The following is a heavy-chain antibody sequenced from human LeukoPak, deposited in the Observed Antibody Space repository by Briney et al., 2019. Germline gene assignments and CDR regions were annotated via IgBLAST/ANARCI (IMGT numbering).Heavy chain of an antibody. V-gene: IGHV3-11*01. J-gene: IGHJ5*02. Sequence: KPGGSLRLSCAGSGFTFRDYYMSWVRQAPGKGLEWVSFLSGSGEIIYYADSVKGRFTISRDNAKNSLYLQMNSLRAEDTAVYHCARAGQNNWFDPWGQGTLVTVSS. CDR2: LSGSGEII. CDR1: GFTFRDYY. CDR3: ARAGQNNWFDP.